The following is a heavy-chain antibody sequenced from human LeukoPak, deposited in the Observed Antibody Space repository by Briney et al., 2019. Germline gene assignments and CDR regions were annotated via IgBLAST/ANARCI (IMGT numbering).Heavy chain of an antibody. J-gene: IGHJ4*02. CDR2: IIPILGIA. D-gene: IGHD4-17*01. CDR1: GGTFSSYA. V-gene: IGHV1-69*04. CDR3: ARVPYGIFDY. Sequence: ASVKVSCKASGGTFSSYAISWVRQAPGQGLEWVGRIIPILGIANYAQKFQGRVTITADKSTSTAYMELSSLRSEDTAVYYCARVPYGIFDYWGQGTLVTVSS.